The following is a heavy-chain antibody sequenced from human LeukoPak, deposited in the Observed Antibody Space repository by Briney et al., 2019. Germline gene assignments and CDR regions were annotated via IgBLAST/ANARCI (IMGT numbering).Heavy chain of an antibody. Sequence: SETLSLTCTVSGGSISSTSYYWGWIRQPPGKGLEWIGYIYYSGSTNYNPSLKSRVTISVDTSKTQFSLKLSSVTAADTAVYYCARGGSTGTNLNWVDPWGQGTLVTVPS. J-gene: IGHJ5*02. V-gene: IGHV4-61*05. D-gene: IGHD1-1*01. CDR2: IYYSGST. CDR1: GGSISSTSYY. CDR3: ARGGSTGTNLNWVDP.